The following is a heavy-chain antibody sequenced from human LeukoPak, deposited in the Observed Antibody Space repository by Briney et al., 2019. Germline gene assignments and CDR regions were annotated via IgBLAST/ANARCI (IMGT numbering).Heavy chain of an antibody. CDR2: INSDGSST. CDR1: GFTLSHYW. V-gene: IGHV3-74*01. Sequence: GGSLRLSCAASGFTLSHYWMHWVRQAPGKGLVWVSRINSDGSSTRYADSVKGRFTISRDNSKNTLYLQMNSLRAEDTAVYYCARGRVAVAVFFDYWGQGTLVTVSS. CDR3: ARGRVAVAVFFDY. J-gene: IGHJ4*02. D-gene: IGHD6-19*01.